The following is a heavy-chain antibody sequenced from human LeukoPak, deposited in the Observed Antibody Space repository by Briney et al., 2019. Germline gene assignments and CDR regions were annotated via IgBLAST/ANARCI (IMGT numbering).Heavy chain of an antibody. V-gene: IGHV3-11*01. CDR3: ARDRRSGYSSSWSDY. Sequence: PGGSLRLSCAASGFTFSDYYMSWIRQAPGKGLEWVSYISSSGSTIYYADSVKGRFTISRDNAKNSLYLQMNSLRAEDTAVYYCARDRRSGYSSSWSDYWGQGTLVTVSS. D-gene: IGHD6-13*01. CDR2: ISSSGSTI. J-gene: IGHJ4*02. CDR1: GFTFSDYY.